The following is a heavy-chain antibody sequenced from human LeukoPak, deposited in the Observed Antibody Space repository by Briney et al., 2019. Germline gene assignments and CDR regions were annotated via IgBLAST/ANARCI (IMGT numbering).Heavy chain of an antibody. J-gene: IGHJ3*02. D-gene: IGHD1-26*01. V-gene: IGHV3-48*01. CDR3: AREVGTPQAFDI. Sequence: GGSLRLSCAASRFTFSNYGVNWVRQAPGKGLEWVSYTNSRSSTIYYADSVRGRFTISRGNAKNSLYLQMNSLKAEDTAIYYCAREVGTPQAFDIWGQGTMVTVSS. CDR2: TNSRSSTI. CDR1: RFTFSNYG.